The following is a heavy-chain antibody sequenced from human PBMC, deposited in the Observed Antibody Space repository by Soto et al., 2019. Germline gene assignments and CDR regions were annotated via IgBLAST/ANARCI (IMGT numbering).Heavy chain of an antibody. V-gene: IGHV4-31*03. J-gene: IGHJ4*02. D-gene: IGHD4-17*01. CDR2: IYYSGST. Sequence: SETLSLTCTVSGGSISSGGYYWSWIRQHPGKGLEFIGYIYYSGSTYYNPSLKSRVTISADTSKNKFSLKLSSVTAADTAVYYCARGGPDDYGEYYFDYWGQGTLVTVSS. CDR3: ARGGPDDYGEYYFDY. CDR1: GGSISSGGYY.